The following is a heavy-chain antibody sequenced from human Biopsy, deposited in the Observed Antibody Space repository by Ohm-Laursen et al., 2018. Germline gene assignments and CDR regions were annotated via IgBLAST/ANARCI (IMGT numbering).Heavy chain of an antibody. CDR3: ALAAAQTVTHFDY. V-gene: IGHV3-23*01. CDR2: ISGNSDII. D-gene: IGHD4-17*01. J-gene: IGHJ4*02. CDR1: GFTFSSYA. Sequence: SLRLSCSASGFTFSSYAMTWFRQAPGKGLEWVSTISGNSDIIHGTDSVKGRFTISRDNSKNTLYLQMNSLRADDTAVYYCALAAAQTVTHFDYWGQGTLVTVSS.